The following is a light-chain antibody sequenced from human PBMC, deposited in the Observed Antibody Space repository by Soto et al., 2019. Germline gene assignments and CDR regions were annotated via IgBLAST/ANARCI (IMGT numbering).Light chain of an antibody. CDR2: GAS. V-gene: IGKV3-15*01. Sequence: IGLRQSPGALSLSPGERATLSCRASQSVSSSYLAWYQQKPGQAPRLLIYGASTRATGTPARFSGSGSGTEFTLIISSLQSEDSAVYYCQQYNSWLWTFGQGTKVDIK. J-gene: IGKJ1*01. CDR3: QQYNSWLWT. CDR1: QSVSSSY.